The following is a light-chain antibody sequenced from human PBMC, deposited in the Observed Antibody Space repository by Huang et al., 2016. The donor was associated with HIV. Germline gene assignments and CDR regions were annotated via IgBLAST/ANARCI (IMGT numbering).Light chain of an antibody. CDR1: HYFADAY. CDR2: GAS. CDR3: QQCGDSTWT. Sequence: EIVLTQSPGSLSLSPGDRATLSCRASHYFADAYVAWYQPLPCQSPRPLIYGASRRAPGIPDRFSGSGFSTDFNLTISRLEPEDFAVYYCQQCGDSTWTFGQGTKVEVK. V-gene: IGKV3-20*01. J-gene: IGKJ1*01.